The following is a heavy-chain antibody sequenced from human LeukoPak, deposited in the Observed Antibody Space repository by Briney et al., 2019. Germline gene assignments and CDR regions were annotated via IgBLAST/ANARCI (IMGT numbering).Heavy chain of an antibody. V-gene: IGHV4-59*08. CDR3: ARNNWSIDYGMDV. J-gene: IGHJ6*02. D-gene: IGHD1-20*01. Sequence: SEXXSLTCIVSGGSISNYYWSWIRQPPGKXXXGIGYSYDRGSTNYNPSLKSRVTISVDTSKSQVSLRLISVTAADTAVYYCARNNWSIDYGMDVWGQGTTVIVSS. CDR1: GGSISNYY. CDR2: SYDRGST.